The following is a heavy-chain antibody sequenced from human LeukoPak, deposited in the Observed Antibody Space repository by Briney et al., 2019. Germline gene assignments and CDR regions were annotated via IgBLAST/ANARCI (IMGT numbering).Heavy chain of an antibody. CDR2: IDPSDSYT. Sequence: AASLKISCKGSGYSFTSNWISWLRQIPGKGLEWMGRIDPSDSYTNYSPSFQGHVTISADKSISTAYLQWSSLKASDTAMYYCARQPEGTWFDPWGQGALVTVSS. CDR1: GYSFTSNW. D-gene: IGHD1-1*01. V-gene: IGHV5-10-1*01. CDR3: ARQPEGTWFDP. J-gene: IGHJ5*02.